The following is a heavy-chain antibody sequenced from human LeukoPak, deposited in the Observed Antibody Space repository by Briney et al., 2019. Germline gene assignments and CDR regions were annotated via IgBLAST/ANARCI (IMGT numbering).Heavy chain of an antibody. V-gene: IGHV3-30*18. CDR3: AKPGITIFGVVINHFDY. CDR2: ISYDGSNK. D-gene: IGHD3-3*01. Sequence: GGSLRLSCAASGFTFSDYYMSWIRQAPGKGLEWVAVISYDGSNKYYADSVKGRFTISRDNSKNTLYLQMNSLRAEDTAVYYCAKPGITIFGVVINHFDYWGQGTLVTVSS. CDR1: GFTFSDYY. J-gene: IGHJ4*02.